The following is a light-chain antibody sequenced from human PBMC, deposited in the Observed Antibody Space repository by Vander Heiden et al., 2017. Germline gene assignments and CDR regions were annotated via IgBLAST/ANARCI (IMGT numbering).Light chain of an antibody. Sequence: QSALTQPASVSGSPGQSITISCTGTSSDVGGYNYVSWYQQHPGNAPKLMIYEVSTRPSGVSNRFSGSKSGTTASLTISGLQAEDEADYYCSSYTSSSFYVFGTGTKVTVL. J-gene: IGLJ1*01. V-gene: IGLV2-14*01. CDR3: SSYTSSSFYV. CDR2: EVS. CDR1: SSDVGGYNY.